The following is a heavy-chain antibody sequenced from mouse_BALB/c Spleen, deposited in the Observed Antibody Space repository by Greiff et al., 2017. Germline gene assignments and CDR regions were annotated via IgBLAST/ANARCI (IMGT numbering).Heavy chain of an antibody. J-gene: IGHJ4*01. V-gene: IGHV5-17*02. CDR2: ISSGSSTI. CDR3: ARGNRAMDE. Sequence: DVKLVASGGGLVQPGGSRKLSCAASGFTFSSFGMHWVRQAPEKGLEWVAYISSGSSTIYYADTVKGRFTISRDNPKNTLFLQMTSLRSEDTAMYYCARGNRAMDEWGEGTTVTVAS. CDR1: GFTFSSFG. D-gene: IGHD2-14*01.